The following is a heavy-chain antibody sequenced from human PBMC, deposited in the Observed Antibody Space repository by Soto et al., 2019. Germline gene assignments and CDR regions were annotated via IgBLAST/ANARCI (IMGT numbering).Heavy chain of an antibody. Sequence: EVQLVESGGGLVQPGGSLRLSCAASGFTFSSYWMHWVRQAPGMGLVWVSRINSDGSSTSYADSVKGRCTISRDTAKNTLYLQMNSLRAEDTAVYYCVRTSLVVAAATREDYWGQGTMVTLSS. D-gene: IGHD2-15*01. CDR3: VRTSLVVAAATREDY. V-gene: IGHV3-74*01. J-gene: IGHJ4*02. CDR2: INSDGSST. CDR1: GFTFSSYW.